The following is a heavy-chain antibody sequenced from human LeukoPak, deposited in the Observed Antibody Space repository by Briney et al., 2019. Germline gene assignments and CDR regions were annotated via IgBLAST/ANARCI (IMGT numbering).Heavy chain of an antibody. V-gene: IGHV3-74*01. CDR3: AKGGPTGSNYFDF. J-gene: IGHJ4*02. CDR1: GFTFSSYW. D-gene: IGHD1-26*01. CDR2: INSDVSST. Sequence: GGSLRLSCAASGFTFSSYWMHWVRQAPGKGLVWVSRINSDVSSTTYADSVRGRFTISRDNAKNTLYLQMNSLRADDTAVYYCAKGGPTGSNYFDFWGQGTLVTVSS.